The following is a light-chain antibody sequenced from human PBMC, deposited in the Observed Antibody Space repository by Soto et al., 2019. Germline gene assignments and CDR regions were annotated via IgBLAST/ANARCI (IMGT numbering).Light chain of an antibody. V-gene: IGLV4-69*01. Sequence: QPVLTQSPSASASLGASVKLTCTLSSGHISYAIAWHQQQPEKGPRYLMKLSSDGSHSKGDGIPDRFSGSSSGAERYLTISSLQSEDEADYYCQNWDTGARVVFGGGTQLTVL. CDR2: LSSDGSH. J-gene: IGLJ2*01. CDR1: SGHISYA. CDR3: QNWDTGARVV.